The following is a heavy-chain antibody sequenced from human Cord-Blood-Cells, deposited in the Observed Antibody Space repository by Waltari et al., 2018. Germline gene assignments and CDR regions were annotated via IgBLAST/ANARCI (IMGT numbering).Heavy chain of an antibody. Sequence: QVHLVQSGAEVKKPGASVKVSCKASGYTFTSYAMHWVRQAPGQRLEWMGWINDGNGNTKYSQKFQGRVTITRDTSASTAYMELSSLRSEDTAVYYCARKPPEGDRGAFDIWGQGTMVTVSS. D-gene: IGHD2-15*01. V-gene: IGHV1-3*01. J-gene: IGHJ3*02. CDR3: ARKPPEGDRGAFDI. CDR2: INDGNGNT. CDR1: GYTFTSYA.